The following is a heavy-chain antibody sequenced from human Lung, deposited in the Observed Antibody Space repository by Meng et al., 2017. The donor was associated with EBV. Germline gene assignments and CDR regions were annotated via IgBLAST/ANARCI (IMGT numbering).Heavy chain of an antibody. CDR2: ISGYNGNT. CDR1: GYTFTIYG. J-gene: IGHJ4*02. Sequence: QVCRVECGAAVKKPGASVKVPGKEAGYTFTIYGISWVRQAPGQGLEWMGWISGYNGNTNYAQKLQGRVTMTTDTSTSTAYMELRSLRSDDTAVYYCAREADGATFDYWGQGTLVTVSS. D-gene: IGHD1-26*01. CDR3: AREADGATFDY. V-gene: IGHV1-18*01.